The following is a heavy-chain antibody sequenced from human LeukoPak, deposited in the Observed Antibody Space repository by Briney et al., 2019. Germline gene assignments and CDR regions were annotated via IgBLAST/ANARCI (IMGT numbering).Heavy chain of an antibody. CDR1: GYTFTCYY. CDR3: ARDQFSTRTFDY. CDR2: INPNSGGT. J-gene: IGHJ4*02. V-gene: IGHV1-2*02. Sequence: ASVKVSCKASGYTFTCYYMHWVRQAPGQGLEWMGWINPNSGGTNYAQKFQGRVTMTRDTSISTAYMELSRLRSDDTAVYYCARDQFSTRTFDYWGQGTLVTVSS.